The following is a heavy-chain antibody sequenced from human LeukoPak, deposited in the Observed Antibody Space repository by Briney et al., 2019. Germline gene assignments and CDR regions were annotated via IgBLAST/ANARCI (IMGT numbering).Heavy chain of an antibody. J-gene: IGHJ3*01. D-gene: IGHD6-6*01. CDR3: ARSSYSSSSSV. V-gene: IGHV3-7*03. CDR2: INSDGSEG. CDR1: GFTFSGFW. Sequence: GGSLRLSCAVSGFTFSGFWMSWSRQAPEKGLEWVASINSDGSEGYYADVVKGRFTISRDNAKNSLYLQINSLRAEDTAVYYCARSSYSSSSSVWGQGTMVTVSS.